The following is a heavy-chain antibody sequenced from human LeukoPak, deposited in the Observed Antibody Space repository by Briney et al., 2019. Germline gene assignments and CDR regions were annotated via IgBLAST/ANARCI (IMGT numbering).Heavy chain of an antibody. Sequence: GGSLSLSCAATVFTFNSYGMYWVRQAAGKGLEWVSFIRSDGTNKYYADSVRGRFTISRDNSKNTLYLQMNNLRAEDTAIYYCAKAANYDILTGYYLDYWGQGTLVTVSS. V-gene: IGHV3-30*02. D-gene: IGHD3-9*01. J-gene: IGHJ4*02. CDR3: AKAANYDILTGYYLDY. CDR1: VFTFNSYG. CDR2: IRSDGTNK.